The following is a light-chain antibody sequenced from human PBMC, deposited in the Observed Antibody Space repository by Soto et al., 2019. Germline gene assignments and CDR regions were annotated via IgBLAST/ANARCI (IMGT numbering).Light chain of an antibody. CDR3: SSYISSSTLVV. V-gene: IGLV2-14*01. CDR2: DVS. J-gene: IGLJ3*02. Sequence: QSVLTQPASVSGSPGQSITISCNGTSSDVGGYDYVSWYQQHPGEAPKLLIYDVSNRPSGVSNRFSGSKSGNTASLTISGLQAEDEADYYCSSYISSSTLVVFGGGTKLTVL. CDR1: SSDVGGYDY.